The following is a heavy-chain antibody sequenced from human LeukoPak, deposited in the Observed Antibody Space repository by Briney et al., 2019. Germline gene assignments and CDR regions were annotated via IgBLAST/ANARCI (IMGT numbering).Heavy chain of an antibody. Sequence: PSQTLSLTCTVSGGSISSGSYYWSWIRQPAGKGLEWIGRIYTSGSTNYNPSLKSRVTISVDTSKNQFSLKLSSVTAADTAVYYCARLTGDAVKCDYWGQGTLVTVSS. CDR2: IYTSGST. CDR3: ARLTGDAVKCDY. V-gene: IGHV4-61*02. D-gene: IGHD7-27*01. CDR1: GGSISSGSYY. J-gene: IGHJ4*02.